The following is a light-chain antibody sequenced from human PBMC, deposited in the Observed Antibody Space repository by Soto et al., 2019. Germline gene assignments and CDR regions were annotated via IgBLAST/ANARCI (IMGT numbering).Light chain of an antibody. Sequence: DVRMTQSPSSLSASVGDRVTITCRASQNVRTYVNWYQHKPGEAPTRLIFDSSDLESGVPARFSGSGSGTDFTLTISSLQSEDFATYYCQQSFFIPRTFGQGTKVEI. V-gene: IGKV1-39*01. CDR3: QQSFFIPRT. CDR2: DSS. J-gene: IGKJ2*01. CDR1: QNVRTY.